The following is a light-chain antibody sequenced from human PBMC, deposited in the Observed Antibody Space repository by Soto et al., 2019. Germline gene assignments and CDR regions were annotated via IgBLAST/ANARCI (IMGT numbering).Light chain of an antibody. Sequence: EIVLTQSPGTLSLSPGERATLSCRASQSVSSSYLAWYQHKPGQAPRLLIYGASSRATGIPDRFSASGSGTDFTRTISTLEPADFAVYYCQQYGSSPHTFGQGTKLEIK. V-gene: IGKV3-20*01. CDR1: QSVSSSY. J-gene: IGKJ2*01. CDR3: QQYGSSPHT. CDR2: GAS.